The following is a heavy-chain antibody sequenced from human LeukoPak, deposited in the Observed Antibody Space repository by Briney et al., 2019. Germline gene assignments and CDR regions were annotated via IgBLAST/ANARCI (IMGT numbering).Heavy chain of an antibody. CDR1: GFTFSRYA. D-gene: IGHD1-7*01. V-gene: IGHV3-23*01. J-gene: IGHJ4*02. CDR2: ISGSGGST. CDR3: ARDWTGTTYRDFDY. Sequence: GGSLRLSCAASGFTFSRYAMSWVRQAPGKGLEWVSAISGSGGSTYYADSVKGRFTISRDNSKNTLYLQMNSLRAEDTAVYYSARDWTGTTYRDFDYWGQGTLVTVSS.